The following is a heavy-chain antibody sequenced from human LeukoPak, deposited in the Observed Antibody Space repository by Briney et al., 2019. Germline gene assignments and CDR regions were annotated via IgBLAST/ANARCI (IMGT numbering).Heavy chain of an antibody. CDR2: ISWNSGSI. Sequence: GRSLRLSCAASGFTFSSYSMNWVRQAPGKGLEWVSGISWNSGSIGYADSVKGRFTISRDNAKNSLYLQMNSLRAEDTALYYCAKASVEAQKYFDYWGQGTLVTVSS. D-gene: IGHD1-26*01. CDR1: GFTFSSYS. CDR3: AKASVEAQKYFDY. J-gene: IGHJ4*02. V-gene: IGHV3-9*01.